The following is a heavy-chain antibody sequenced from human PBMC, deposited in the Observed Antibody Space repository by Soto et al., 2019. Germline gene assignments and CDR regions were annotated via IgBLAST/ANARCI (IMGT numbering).Heavy chain of an antibody. CDR3: ARDPSWELLYYFDY. CDR2: ISAYNGNT. Sequence: ASVKVSCKASGYTFTSYGISWVRQAPGQGLEWMGWISAYNGNTNYAQKLQSRVTMTTDTSTSTAYMELRSLRSDDTAVYYCARDPSWELLYYFDYWGQGTLVTVSS. V-gene: IGHV1-18*01. CDR1: GYTFTSYG. D-gene: IGHD1-26*01. J-gene: IGHJ4*02.